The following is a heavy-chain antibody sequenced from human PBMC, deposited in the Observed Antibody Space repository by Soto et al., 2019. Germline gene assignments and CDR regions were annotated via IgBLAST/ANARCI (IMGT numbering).Heavy chain of an antibody. CDR1: GYSISSGSY. CDR2: IYHGGTT. D-gene: IGHD6-19*01. J-gene: IGHJ4*01. V-gene: IGHV4-38-2*01. Sequence: PSAILSVTGPVSGYSISSGSYWPLIRQPPGKGPEWIASIYHGGTTFYNPSLKSRITISVDTSNNQFSLKLTSVTAADTAVYYFARVHVMVVAGSTFDFWGHRTLVTVSS. CDR3: ARVHVMVVAGSTFDF.